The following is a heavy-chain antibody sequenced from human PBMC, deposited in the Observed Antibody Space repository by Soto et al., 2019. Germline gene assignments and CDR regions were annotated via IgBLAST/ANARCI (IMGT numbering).Heavy chain of an antibody. V-gene: IGHV1-8*01. J-gene: IGHJ4*02. CDR3: ARGVSAGVDY. D-gene: IGHD1-26*01. CDR2: MQPSTGRT. Sequence: RASVKVSCKASGYSFTSLDINWVRQTAGQGLEWMGWMQPSTGRTGYAQKFQGRVTVTRDTSINTAYMELTTLTSDDTAFYYCARGVSAGVDYWGQGTLVTVSS. CDR1: GYSFTSLD.